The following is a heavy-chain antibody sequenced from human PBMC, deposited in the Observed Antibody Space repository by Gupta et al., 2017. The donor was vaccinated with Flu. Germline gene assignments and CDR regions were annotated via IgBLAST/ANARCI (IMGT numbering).Heavy chain of an antibody. D-gene: IGHD6-19*01. Sequence: QVQLVQSGAEVKKPGASVKVSCKASGYTFTRFDINWVRQATGQGLEWLGWMTPDNGITKYAQKFQGRVTMTRNASIGTAYLELSSLRSEDTAVYYCARGVGAVGDFGGPGTLLTVSS. CDR1: GYTFTRFD. CDR3: ARGVGAVGDF. V-gene: IGHV1-8*01. J-gene: IGHJ4*02. CDR2: MTPDNGIT.